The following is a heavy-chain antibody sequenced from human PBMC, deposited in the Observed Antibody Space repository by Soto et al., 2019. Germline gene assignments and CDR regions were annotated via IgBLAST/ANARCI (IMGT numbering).Heavy chain of an antibody. CDR1: GGSIDSYY. CDR3: GHTGGV. V-gene: IGHV4-59*04. J-gene: IGHJ3*01. CDR2: IYHTGNA. D-gene: IGHD2-2*02. Sequence: SETRSLTCTVSGGSIDSYYWAWIRQPPGEGLEWIGSIYHTGNAYYNPSLKSRVTIFVDTSKNQFSLKLSSVTAADTAVYYCGHTGGVWGQGTMVTVSS.